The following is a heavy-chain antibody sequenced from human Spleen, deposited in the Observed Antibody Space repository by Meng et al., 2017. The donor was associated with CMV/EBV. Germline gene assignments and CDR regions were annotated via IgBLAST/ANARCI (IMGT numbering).Heavy chain of an antibody. D-gene: IGHD4-11*01. Sequence: ASVKVSCKASGYTFTDYYVHWVRQDPGQGLEWMGWINPKTGDTIYAQKFQGRVTMTRDTSITTAYMELSSLTSDDTAVYYCARGTTVTLGRFDPWGQGTLVTVSS. CDR3: ARGTTVTLGRFDP. V-gene: IGHV1-2*02. J-gene: IGHJ5*02. CDR2: INPKTGDT. CDR1: GYTFTDYY.